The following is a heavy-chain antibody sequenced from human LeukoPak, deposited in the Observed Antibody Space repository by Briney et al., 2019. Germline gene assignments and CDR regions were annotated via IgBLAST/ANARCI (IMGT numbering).Heavy chain of an antibody. CDR2: FDPEDGET. CDR3: AAGIAMVRGVMPHFDY. D-gene: IGHD3-10*01. CDR1: GYTLTELS. Sequence: GASVTVSCKVSGYTLTELSMHWVRQAPGKGLEWMGGFDPEDGETIYAQKFQGRVTMTEDTSTDTAYMELSSLRSEDTAVYYCAAGIAMVRGVMPHFDYWGQGTLVTVSS. J-gene: IGHJ4*02. V-gene: IGHV1-24*01.